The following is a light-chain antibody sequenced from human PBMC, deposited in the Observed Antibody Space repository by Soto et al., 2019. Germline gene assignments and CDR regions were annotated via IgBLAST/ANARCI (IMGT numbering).Light chain of an antibody. Sequence: EKVLTQSPGTLSLSPGERATLSCRASESVASSHLAWYQQKPGQAPRLLIYGASKRATGIPDRFSGSGSGTEFTLTITRLEPEDVGVYFCEQYDSPTWTFGQGTKVEVK. CDR2: GAS. CDR3: EQYDSPTWT. CDR1: ESVASSH. J-gene: IGKJ1*01. V-gene: IGKV3-20*01.